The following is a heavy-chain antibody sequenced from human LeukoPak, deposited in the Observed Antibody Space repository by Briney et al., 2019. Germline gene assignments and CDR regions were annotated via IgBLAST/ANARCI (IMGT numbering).Heavy chain of an antibody. CDR1: GGSISSSSYY. V-gene: IGHV4-39*01. J-gene: IGHJ4*02. D-gene: IGHD3-16*01. CDR2: IYYSGST. CDR3: ARRTLRLGELLPFDY. Sequence: SETLSLTCTVSGGSISSSSYYWGWIRQPPGKGLEWIGSIYYSGSTYYNPSLKSRVTRSVDTSKNQFSLKLSSVTAADTAVYYCARRTLRLGELLPFDYWGQGTLVTVSS.